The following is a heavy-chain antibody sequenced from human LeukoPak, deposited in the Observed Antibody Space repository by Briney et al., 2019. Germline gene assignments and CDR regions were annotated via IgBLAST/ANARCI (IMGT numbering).Heavy chain of an antibody. CDR2: IGYDGINK. CDR3: ATDLLRGAPDYFDH. Sequence: GGSLRLSCAASGFTFSDYPFHWVRQVPGKGLEWVAVIGYDGINKYYTDSVKGRFTISRDDSKNTLYLQMDSLRVEDTALYYCATDLLRGAPDYFDHWGQGTLVTVSS. D-gene: IGHD3-10*01. J-gene: IGHJ4*02. V-gene: IGHV3-30*04. CDR1: GFTFSDYP.